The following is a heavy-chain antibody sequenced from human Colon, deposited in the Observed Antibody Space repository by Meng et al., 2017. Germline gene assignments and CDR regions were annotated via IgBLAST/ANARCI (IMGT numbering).Heavy chain of an antibody. V-gene: IGHV4-4*02. CDR1: GGSISRSDW. Sequence: QVQLQDSGPGLVKPSETLSLTCSVSGGSISRSDWWSWVRQPPGKGLEWIGETSHSGSTNYSPSLKSRVTISLDKSKNQLYLKLNSVTAADTAVYYCASSDYYRSDYWGQGTLVTVSS. CDR2: TSHSGST. D-gene: IGHD3-22*01. CDR3: ASSDYYRSDY. J-gene: IGHJ4*02.